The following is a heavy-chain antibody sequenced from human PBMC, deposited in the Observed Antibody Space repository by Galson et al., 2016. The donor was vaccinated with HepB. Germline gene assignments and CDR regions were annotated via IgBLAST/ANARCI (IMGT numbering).Heavy chain of an antibody. CDR1: GFTFTSYS. Sequence: SLRLSCAASGFTFTSYSMNWVRQAPGKGLEWVSSLSSSSDYIYYSDSVRGRVTISRDNARNSLSLRMDSLRAEDTAVYFCSRGGGMYYSMDVWGQGTAVTV. J-gene: IGHJ6*02. CDR2: LSSSSDYI. V-gene: IGHV3-21*01. CDR3: SRGGGMYYSMDV. D-gene: IGHD3-16*01.